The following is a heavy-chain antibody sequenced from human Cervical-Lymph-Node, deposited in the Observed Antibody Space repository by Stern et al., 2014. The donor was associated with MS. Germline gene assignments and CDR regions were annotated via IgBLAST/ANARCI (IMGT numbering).Heavy chain of an antibody. V-gene: IGHV3-7*01. CDR1: GFTFSSYW. J-gene: IGHJ4*02. D-gene: IGHD6-19*01. CDR3: STGVVWDSSLFYFDY. CDR2: IKRDGSEK. Sequence: EVQLVESGGGLIQPGGSLRLSCVASGFTFSSYWMTWVRKAPGKGLEWVANIKRDGSEKNYVESVKGRFTISRDNAKNSLYLQMNSQRVDDTAVYYCSTGVVWDSSLFYFDYWGQGTLVTVSS.